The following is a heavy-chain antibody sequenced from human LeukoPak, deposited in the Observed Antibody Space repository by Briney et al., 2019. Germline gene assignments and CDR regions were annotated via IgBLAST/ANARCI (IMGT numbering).Heavy chain of an antibody. J-gene: IGHJ4*02. V-gene: IGHV1-2*02. Sequence: ASVKVSCKASGYTFSDYYVHWVRQAPGQGLEWMGWISPNTRGTNYAQKFQGRVTMTRDTSISTAYMELGSLRSDDTAIYYCARSTGNPFDYWGQGTLVTVSS. CDR3: ARSTGNPFDY. CDR2: ISPNTRGT. CDR1: GYTFSDYY. D-gene: IGHD3-9*01.